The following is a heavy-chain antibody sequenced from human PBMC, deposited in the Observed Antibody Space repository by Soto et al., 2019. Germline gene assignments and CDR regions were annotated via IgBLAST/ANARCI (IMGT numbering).Heavy chain of an antibody. Sequence: SVKVSCQASGGTFSSYTISWVRQAPGQGLEWMGRIIPILGIANYAQKFQGRVTITADKSTSTAYMELSSLRSEDTAVYYCARGTNSIVVVPAATRNWFDPWGQGTLVTVSS. CDR2: IIPILGIA. J-gene: IGHJ5*02. CDR3: ARGTNSIVVVPAATRNWFDP. D-gene: IGHD2-2*01. V-gene: IGHV1-69*02. CDR1: GGTFSSYT.